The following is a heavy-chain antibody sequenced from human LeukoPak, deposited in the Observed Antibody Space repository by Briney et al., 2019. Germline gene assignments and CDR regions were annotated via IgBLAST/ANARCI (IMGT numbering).Heavy chain of an antibody. CDR3: ARQTAWAKYYYYYGMDV. Sequence: PSETLSLTCAVYGGSFSGYYWSWIRQPPGKGLEWIGEINHSGSTNYNPSLKSRVTISVDTSKNQFSLKLSSVTAADTAVYYCARQTAWAKYYYYYGMDVWGQGTTVTVSS. D-gene: IGHD3-16*01. CDR1: GGSFSGYY. CDR2: INHSGST. J-gene: IGHJ6*02. V-gene: IGHV4-34*01.